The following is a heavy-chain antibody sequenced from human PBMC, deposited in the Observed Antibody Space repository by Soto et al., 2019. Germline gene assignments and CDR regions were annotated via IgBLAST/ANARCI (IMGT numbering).Heavy chain of an antibody. CDR1: GFTFNNYW. D-gene: IGHD1-1*01. CDR3: AKVATGSYNWFDP. CDR2: INTDGSRT. J-gene: IGHJ5*02. Sequence: PGGSLRLSCAASGFTFNNYWMHWVRQAPGKGLVWVSRINTDGSRTSYADSVKGRLTISRDNARNTLYLQMDSLRDEDTAVYYCAKVATGSYNWFDPWGQGTLVTVSS. V-gene: IGHV3-74*01.